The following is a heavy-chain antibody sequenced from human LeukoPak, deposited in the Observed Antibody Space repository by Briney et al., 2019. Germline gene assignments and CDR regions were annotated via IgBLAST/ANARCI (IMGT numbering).Heavy chain of an antibody. V-gene: IGHV3-23*01. J-gene: IGHJ4*02. CDR1: GFTFSSYA. CDR2: ISGSGGST. D-gene: IGHD3-16*01. Sequence: GGSLRLSCAASGFTFSSYAMSWVRQAPGKGLEWVSAISGSGGSTYYADSVKGRFTISRDNSKNTLYLQMNSLRAEDTAVYYCAKAPHSRLVVLRRPHTLDYWGQGTLVTVSS. CDR3: AKAPHSRLVVLRRPHTLDY.